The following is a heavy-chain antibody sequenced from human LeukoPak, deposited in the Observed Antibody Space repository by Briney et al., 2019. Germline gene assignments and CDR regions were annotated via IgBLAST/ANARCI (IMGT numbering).Heavy chain of an antibody. Sequence: GGSLRLSCAASEFMFSSYAMTWVRQAPGKGLEWVSTINNNGGTTYYPDSVEGRFTISRDNSENTLYLQMNSLRAEDTAVYYCALLDAFDIWGQGTMVTVSS. CDR2: INNNGGTT. V-gene: IGHV3-23*01. CDR3: ALLDAFDI. J-gene: IGHJ3*02. CDR1: EFMFSSYA.